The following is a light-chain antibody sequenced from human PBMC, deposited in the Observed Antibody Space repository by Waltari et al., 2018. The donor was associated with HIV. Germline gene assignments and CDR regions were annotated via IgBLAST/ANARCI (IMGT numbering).Light chain of an antibody. J-gene: IGLJ2*01. Sequence: QSALTQPPSVSGSPGPSVTISCTGSSSAVGSYNRVSWYQQPPGTAPKLVIYEVSNRPSGVPSRFSGSKSANTASLIISGLQAEDEADYYCSSYTSSNLVFGGWTKLTVL. CDR2: EVS. V-gene: IGLV2-18*02. CDR3: SSYTSSNLV. CDR1: SSAVGSYNR.